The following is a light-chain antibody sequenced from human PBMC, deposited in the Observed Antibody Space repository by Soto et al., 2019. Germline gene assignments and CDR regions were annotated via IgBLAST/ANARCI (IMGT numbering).Light chain of an antibody. CDR1: SSDVGGYNY. V-gene: IGLV2-11*01. J-gene: IGLJ1*01. Sequence: QSVLTQPRSVSGSRGQSVTISCTGNSSDVGGYNYVSWYQQHPGTAPKLMIYDVSMRPSGVPDRFSGSKSGNTASLTISGLQAEDEADYYCCSYAGSYTFYVFGTGTKVTVL. CDR3: CSYAGSYTFYV. CDR2: DVS.